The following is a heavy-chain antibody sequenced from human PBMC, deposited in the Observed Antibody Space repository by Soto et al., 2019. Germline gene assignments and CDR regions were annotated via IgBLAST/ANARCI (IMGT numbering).Heavy chain of an antibody. CDR2: INHSGST. CDR1: VGSFSCYY. CDR3: ARARKTKRYSGSYYYFYY. J-gene: IGHJ4*02. V-gene: IGHV4-34*01. Sequence: SETLSLTCAVYVGSFSCYYWSWIRQPPGKGLEWIGEINHSGSTNYNPPLKSRVTISVDTSKNQFSLKLSPLTAADTAVYYFARARKTKRYSGSYYYFYYWGQGTLVTVSS. D-gene: IGHD1-26*01.